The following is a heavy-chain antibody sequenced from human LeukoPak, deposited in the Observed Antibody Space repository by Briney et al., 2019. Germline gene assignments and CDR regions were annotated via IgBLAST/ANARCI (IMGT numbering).Heavy chain of an antibody. V-gene: IGHV3-20*01. Sequence: GGSLRLSCAASGFTFDDYGMSWVRQAPGKGLEWVSGINWNGGSTGYADSVKGRFTISRDNAKNSLYLQMNSLRAEDTALYHCARLHTRNPYYDSSGYPGDDAFDIWGQGTMVTVSS. CDR3: ARLHTRNPYYDSSGYPGDDAFDI. D-gene: IGHD3-22*01. CDR2: INWNGGST. CDR1: GFTFDDYG. J-gene: IGHJ3*02.